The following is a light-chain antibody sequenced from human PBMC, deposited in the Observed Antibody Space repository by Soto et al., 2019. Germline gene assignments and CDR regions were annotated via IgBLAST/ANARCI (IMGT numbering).Light chain of an antibody. CDR1: SSNIGRNF. Sequence: QSVLTQPPSVSAAPGQKVTISCSGSSSNIGRNFVSWYQQLPGTAPKLLIYDNNKRPSGIPDRFSGSKSGTSATLGITGLQTGDEADYYCGAWDSSLSVLLFGGGTKLTVL. CDR3: GAWDSSLSVLL. V-gene: IGLV1-51*01. J-gene: IGLJ2*01. CDR2: DNN.